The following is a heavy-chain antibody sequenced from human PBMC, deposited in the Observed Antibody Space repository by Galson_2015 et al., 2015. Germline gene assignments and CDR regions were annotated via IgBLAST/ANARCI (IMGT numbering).Heavy chain of an antibody. J-gene: IGHJ6*03. D-gene: IGHD3-16*01. V-gene: IGHV1-69*13. CDR2: IIPIFGTA. Sequence: SVKVSCKASGGTVSNYAISWVRQAPVQGLGWMGGIIPIFGTANYAQKFQGRVTITADESMSTAYMELSSLRSEDTAVYYCARGPLRDHYYYMDVWGKGTTVTVSS. CDR1: GGTVSNYA. CDR3: ARGPLRDHYYYMDV.